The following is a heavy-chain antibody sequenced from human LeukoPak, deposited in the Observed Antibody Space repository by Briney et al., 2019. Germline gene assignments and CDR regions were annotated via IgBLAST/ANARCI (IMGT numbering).Heavy chain of an antibody. J-gene: IGHJ6*03. CDR1: GGSVSISSYY. D-gene: IGHD3-10*01. Sequence: SETLSLTCTVSGGSVSISSYYWSWIRQPPGKGLEWIGYIYYSGSTNYNPSLKSRVTISVNTSKNQFSLNLSSVTAADTAVYYCARVEERGGYYGSGPAGYMDVWGKGTTVTVSS. CDR2: IYYSGST. V-gene: IGHV4-61*01. CDR3: ARVEERGGYYGSGPAGYMDV.